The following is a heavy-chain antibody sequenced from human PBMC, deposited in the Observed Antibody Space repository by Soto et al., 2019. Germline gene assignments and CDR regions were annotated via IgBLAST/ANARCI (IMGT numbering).Heavy chain of an antibody. CDR3: AIEATVTTEGTFDI. J-gene: IGHJ3*02. Sequence: EVQLVESGGGLVQPGGSLRLSCAASGFTFSSYAMHWVRQAPGKGLEYVSAISSNGGSTYYANSVKGRFTISRDNFKNTLYLQMGSLRAEDMPVYYCAIEATVTTEGTFDIWVQGTMVTVSS. CDR2: ISSNGGST. CDR1: GFTFSSYA. V-gene: IGHV3-64*01. D-gene: IGHD4-17*01.